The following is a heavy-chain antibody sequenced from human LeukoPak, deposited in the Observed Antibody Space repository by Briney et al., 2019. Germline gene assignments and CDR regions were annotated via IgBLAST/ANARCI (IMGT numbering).Heavy chain of an antibody. V-gene: IGHV3-23*01. CDR2: ISGSTSST. D-gene: IGHD5-18*01. CDR1: GFTFSSYA. Sequence: GGSLRLSCAASGFTFSSYAMSWVRQAPGKGLEWVSTISGSTSSTYYADSVRGRYTISRDNSKSTLSLQMNSLRAEDTAIYYCATYRQVMLPFESWGQGTLVTVSS. J-gene: IGHJ4*02. CDR3: ATYRQVMLPFES.